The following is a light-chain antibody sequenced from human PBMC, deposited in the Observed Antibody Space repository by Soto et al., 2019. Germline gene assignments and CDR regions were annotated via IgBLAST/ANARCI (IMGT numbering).Light chain of an antibody. CDR1: QSVSSK. V-gene: IGKV3-15*01. CDR3: QQYNYWPPT. Sequence: ELVMTQSPATLSVSPGERVTLSCRASQSVSSKLAWYQQKPGQAPRLLIYVASTRATGIPARFSGSGSGTEFTITISSLQSEDFAVYYCQQYNYWPPTFGQGTKVEIK. CDR2: VAS. J-gene: IGKJ1*01.